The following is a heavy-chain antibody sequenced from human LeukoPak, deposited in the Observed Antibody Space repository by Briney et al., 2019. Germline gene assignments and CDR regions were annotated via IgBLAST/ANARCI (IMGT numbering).Heavy chain of an antibody. V-gene: IGHV1-2*02. J-gene: IGHJ6*03. Sequence: ASVKVSCKASGYTFTGYYMHWVRQARGRGLEWMGWINPNSGGTNYAQKFQGRVTMTRDTSISTAYMELSRLRSDDTAVYYCARDLIFRGDGYNLPPSYMDVWGKGTTVTISS. CDR3: ARDLIFRGDGYNLPPSYMDV. CDR1: GYTFTGYY. CDR2: INPNSGGT. D-gene: IGHD5-24*01.